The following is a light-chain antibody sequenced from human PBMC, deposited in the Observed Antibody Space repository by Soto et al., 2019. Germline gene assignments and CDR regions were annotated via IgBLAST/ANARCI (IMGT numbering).Light chain of an antibody. CDR3: QQYGTSPLT. J-gene: IGKJ4*01. V-gene: IGKV3-20*01. CDR2: DAS. Sequence: EIVLTQSPGTLSLSPGDSATLSCRASQSVSRNYFAWYQQKPGQAPRLLIFDASSRATGIPDRFSGSGSETDFTLTISRLEAEDFAVYHCQQYGTSPLTFGGGTKLEIK. CDR1: QSVSRNY.